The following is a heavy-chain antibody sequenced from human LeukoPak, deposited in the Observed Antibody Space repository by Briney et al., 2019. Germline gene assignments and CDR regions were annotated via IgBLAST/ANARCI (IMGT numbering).Heavy chain of an antibody. Sequence: GGSLRLSCAASGFTFSDYYMSWIRQAPGRGLEWVSYISSSSSYTNYADSVKGRFTISRDNAKNSLYLQMNSLRAEDTAVYYCARAFVFGELYYFDYWGQGTLVTVSS. J-gene: IGHJ4*02. CDR2: ISSSSSYT. V-gene: IGHV3-11*05. CDR1: GFTFSDYY. D-gene: IGHD3-10*02. CDR3: ARAFVFGELYYFDY.